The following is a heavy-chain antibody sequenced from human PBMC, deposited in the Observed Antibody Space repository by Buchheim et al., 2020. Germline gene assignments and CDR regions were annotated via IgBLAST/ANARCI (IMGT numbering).Heavy chain of an antibody. Sequence: QVQLVQSGAEVKKPGASVKVSCKASGYTFTSYYMHWVRQAPGQGLEWMGIINPSGGSTSYAQKFQGRVTMTRDTSTSTVYMELSSLRSEDTAVYYCARDGLYYYDSSGYFGGRFDPWGQGTL. D-gene: IGHD3-22*01. J-gene: IGHJ5*02. CDR2: INPSGGST. CDR1: GYTFTSYY. CDR3: ARDGLYYYDSSGYFGGRFDP. V-gene: IGHV1-46*01.